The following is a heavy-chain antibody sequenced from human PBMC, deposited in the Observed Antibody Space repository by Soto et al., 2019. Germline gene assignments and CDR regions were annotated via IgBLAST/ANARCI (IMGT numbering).Heavy chain of an antibody. D-gene: IGHD2-8*01. Sequence: SETLSLTCTVSGGSVSNSNYYWGWIRQSSGKGLEWIGSVYYRGRSYSKSSVKSRVTISVDTSKNQFSLNLNSVTASDTAVYYCVSQRTSVLTQAYFDYWGPGALVTVSS. CDR3: VSQRTSVLTQAYFDY. J-gene: IGHJ4*02. CDR2: VYYRGRS. V-gene: IGHV4-39*01. CDR1: GGSVSNSNYY.